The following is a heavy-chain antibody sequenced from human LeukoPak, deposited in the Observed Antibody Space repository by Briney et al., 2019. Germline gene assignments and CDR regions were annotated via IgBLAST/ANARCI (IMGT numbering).Heavy chain of an antibody. Sequence: GGSLRLSCAASGFTFSSYAMSWVRQAPGKGLEWVAVIWYDGSNKYYADSVKGRFTISRDNPKNTLYLQMNSLRAEDTAVYYCARSQLDYYFDYWGQGTLVTVSS. J-gene: IGHJ4*02. D-gene: IGHD6-6*01. V-gene: IGHV3-33*08. CDR3: ARSQLDYYFDY. CDR2: IWYDGSNK. CDR1: GFTFSSYA.